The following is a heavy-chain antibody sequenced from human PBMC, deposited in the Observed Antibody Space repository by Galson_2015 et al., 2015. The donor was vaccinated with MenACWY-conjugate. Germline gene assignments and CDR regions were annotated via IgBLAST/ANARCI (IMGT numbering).Heavy chain of an antibody. CDR2: IDDSRTT. CDR1: GGSASSSGYY. J-gene: IGHJ4*02. D-gene: IGHD2/OR15-2a*01. Sequence: QVQLQGSGPGLVKPSVTLSLTCPVSGGSASSSGYYLTWIRQPPGWGLEWIGLIDDSRTTKYIPSLKGRVTISLDTSKNQVSLKLSSVTAADTAVYYCAREFSYWGQGTLVTVSS. CDR3: AREFSY. V-gene: IGHV4-61*08.